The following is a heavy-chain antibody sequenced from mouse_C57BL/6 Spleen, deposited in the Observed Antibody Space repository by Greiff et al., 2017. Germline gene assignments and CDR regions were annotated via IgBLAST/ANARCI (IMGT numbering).Heavy chain of an antibody. Sequence: QVQLQQSGPGLVQPSQSLSITCTVSGFSLTSYGVHWVRQSPGKGLEWLGVIWRGGSTDYNAAFMSRLSITKDNSKSQVFFKMNSLQADDTAIYYCAKWGDWIGRNAMDYWGQGTSVTVSS. J-gene: IGHJ4*01. CDR2: IWRGGST. CDR3: AKWGDWIGRNAMDY. D-gene: IGHD2-14*01. CDR1: GFSLTSYG. V-gene: IGHV2-5*01.